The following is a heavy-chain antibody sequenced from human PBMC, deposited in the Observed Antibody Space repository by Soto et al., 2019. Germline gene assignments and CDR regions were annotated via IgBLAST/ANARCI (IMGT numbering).Heavy chain of an antibody. Sequence: PSETLSLTCTVSGGSISSYYWNWIRQPPGKGLEWSGYFDYSGSTKYIPSLKSRVTISADTSKNQFSLSLTSVTAADTAVYYCARARAYSGYYKYFDYWGQGILVTVSS. CDR1: GGSISSYY. CDR3: ARARAYSGYYKYFDY. V-gene: IGHV4-59*01. CDR2: FDYSGST. J-gene: IGHJ4*02. D-gene: IGHD3-22*01.